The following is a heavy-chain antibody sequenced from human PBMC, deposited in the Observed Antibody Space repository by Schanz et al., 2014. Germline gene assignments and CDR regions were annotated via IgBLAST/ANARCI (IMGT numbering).Heavy chain of an antibody. J-gene: IGHJ5*02. CDR2: ISSTSTYL. CDR3: ARGGGAAAST. V-gene: IGHV3-21*02. Sequence: EVQLEESGGGLVQPGGSLRLSCAASGFTFSSYTMKWVRQAPGKGLEWVSSISSTSTYLYYADSVKGRFTISRDSARNSLYLQMNSLRAEDTAVYYCARGGGAAASTWGQGTLVTVSS. D-gene: IGHD6-13*01. CDR1: GFTFSSYT.